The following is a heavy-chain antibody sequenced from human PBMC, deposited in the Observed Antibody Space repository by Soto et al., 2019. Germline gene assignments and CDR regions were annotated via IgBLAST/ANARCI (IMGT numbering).Heavy chain of an antibody. CDR2: ISSGSSYI. CDR3: SRDYRNLRSGMHV. V-gene: IGHV3-21*01. Sequence: GGALRLSCAASGFTFSSYSMNWVRQAPGKGLEWVSSISSGSSYIYYADSVKGRFTISRDNAKNSLYLQMNSLRAEDTAVYYFSRDYRNLRSGMHVWGKATTVTVSS. J-gene: IGHJ6*04. D-gene: IGHD4-4*01. CDR1: GFTFSSYS.